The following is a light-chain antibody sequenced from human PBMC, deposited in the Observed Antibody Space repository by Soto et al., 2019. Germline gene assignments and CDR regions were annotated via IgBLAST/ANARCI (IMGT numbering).Light chain of an antibody. CDR1: SSDVGGYNY. Sequence: QSVLTQPASVSGSPGQTITISCTGTSSDVGGYNYVSWYQQHPGKAPKLMIYEVSNRPSGVSNRLSGSKSGNTASLTITGLQTEDEADYYCSSYTSSSTPYYVFGTGTKLTVL. CDR3: SSYTSSSTPYYV. J-gene: IGLJ1*01. V-gene: IGLV2-14*01. CDR2: EVS.